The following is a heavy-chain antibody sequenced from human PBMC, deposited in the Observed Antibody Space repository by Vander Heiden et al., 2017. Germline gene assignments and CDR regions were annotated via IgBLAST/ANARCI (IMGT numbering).Heavy chain of an antibody. CDR1: GGTVSSVA. J-gene: IGHJ2*01. D-gene: IGHD3-3*01. Sequence: AHLGQSGADVYRPLCSVNVSGKACGGTVSSVASSWVRQVTGQGLGWRGGIIPIFGTANCAQKFQGRGTITADESTGTAYMELSSLRSEDTAVYYGASNGAYYDFWSGHSPYWYFELWGRGTLVTVSS. CDR2: IIPIFGTA. CDR3: ASNGAYYDFWSGHSPYWYFEL. V-gene: IGHV1-69*01.